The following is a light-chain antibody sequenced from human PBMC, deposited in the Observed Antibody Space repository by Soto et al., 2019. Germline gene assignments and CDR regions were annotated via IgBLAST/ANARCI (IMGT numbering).Light chain of an antibody. CDR2: ATS. CDR3: QQNLSIPRT. V-gene: IGKV1-39*01. CDR1: QSINNY. Sequence: DIQMTQSPSSLSASVGDRVTITCRASQSINNYLIWYQQKPGKAPKLLIYATSNLQTGVPSRFSGSGSGADFTLTISTLQPEDFATYYSQQNLSIPRTFGQGTRLEIK. J-gene: IGKJ5*01.